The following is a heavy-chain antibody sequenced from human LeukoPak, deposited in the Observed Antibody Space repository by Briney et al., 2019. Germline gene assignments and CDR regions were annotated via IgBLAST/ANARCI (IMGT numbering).Heavy chain of an antibody. D-gene: IGHD1-26*01. Sequence: SETLSLTCTVSGYSISSGYYWGWIRQPPGKGLEWIGSIYHSGSTYYSPSLKSRVTISVDTSKNQFSLKLSSVTAADTAVYYCARGRERSSGSYGVNYWGQGTLVTVSS. CDR3: ARGRERSSGSYGVNY. CDR1: GYSISSGYY. CDR2: IYHSGST. J-gene: IGHJ4*02. V-gene: IGHV4-38-2*02.